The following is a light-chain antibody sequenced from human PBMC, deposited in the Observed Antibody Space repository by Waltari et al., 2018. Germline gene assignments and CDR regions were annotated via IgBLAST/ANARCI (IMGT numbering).Light chain of an antibody. CDR2: EVS. Sequence: QSALPQPASVSGSPGQSITISCTGTSSDVGSYHFVSWYQQHPGKAPKLMIYEVSNRPSGVSNRFSGSKSGNTASLTISGLQAEDEADYYCSSYTSSSTPVFGGGTKLTVL. V-gene: IGLV2-14*01. CDR3: SSYTSSSTPV. J-gene: IGLJ3*02. CDR1: SSDVGSYHF.